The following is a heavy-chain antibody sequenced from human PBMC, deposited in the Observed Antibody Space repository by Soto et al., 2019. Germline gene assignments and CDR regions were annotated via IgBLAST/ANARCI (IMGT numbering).Heavy chain of an antibody. J-gene: IGHJ4*02. V-gene: IGHV4-59*08. CDR2: IYYSGST. Sequence: SETLSLTCTVSGGSISSYYWSWIRQPPGKGLEWIGYIYYSGSTNYNPSPKSRVTISVDTSKNQFSLKLSSVTAADTAAYYCARVAVAGTGLYYFDYWGQGTLVTVSS. D-gene: IGHD6-19*01. CDR3: ARVAVAGTGLYYFDY. CDR1: GGSISSYY.